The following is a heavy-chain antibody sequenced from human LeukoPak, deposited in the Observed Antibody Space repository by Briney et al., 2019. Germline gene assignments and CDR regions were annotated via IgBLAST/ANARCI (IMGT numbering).Heavy chain of an antibody. J-gene: IGHJ3*02. CDR2: IYYSGST. Sequence: SETLSLTCTVSGGSISSGDYYWSWIRQPPGKGLEWIGYIYYSGSTYYNPSLKSRVTISVDTSKNQFSLKLSSVTAADTAVYYCARVLNTMVRGGAFDIWGQGTMVTVSS. D-gene: IGHD3-10*01. CDR3: ARVLNTMVRGGAFDI. CDR1: GGSISSGDYY. V-gene: IGHV4-30-4*01.